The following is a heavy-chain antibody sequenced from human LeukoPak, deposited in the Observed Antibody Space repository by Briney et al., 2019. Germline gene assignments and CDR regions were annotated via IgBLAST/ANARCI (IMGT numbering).Heavy chain of an antibody. J-gene: IGHJ3*02. Sequence: GGSLRLSCVASGFSETYEMNWVRQAPGKGLEWVSYISSAGVTIYYADSVKGRFTISRDNAKNSLYLQMNSLRVEDTAVYYCARVPPRIRGGTFDIWGQGTMVTVSS. CDR2: ISSAGVTI. V-gene: IGHV3-48*03. CDR1: GFSETYE. D-gene: IGHD2-15*01. CDR3: ARVPPRIRGGTFDI.